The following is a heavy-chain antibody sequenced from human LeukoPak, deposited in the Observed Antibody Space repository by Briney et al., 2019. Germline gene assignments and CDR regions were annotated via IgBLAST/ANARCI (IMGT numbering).Heavy chain of an antibody. Sequence: GASVKVSCKASGYTFITYYMHWVRQAPGQGLEWMGIINPSGDSTSFAEKFQGRVTMTRDTSTSTVFMELSSLRSEDTAVYYCARGDYDFGHFFDYWGQGTLVTVSS. J-gene: IGHJ4*02. D-gene: IGHD3-16*01. CDR2: INPSGDST. CDR1: GYTFITYY. V-gene: IGHV1-46*01. CDR3: ARGDYDFGHFFDY.